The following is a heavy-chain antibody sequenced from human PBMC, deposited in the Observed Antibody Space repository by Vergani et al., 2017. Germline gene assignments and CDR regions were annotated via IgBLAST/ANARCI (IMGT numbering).Heavy chain of an antibody. CDR3: ASAYSSSWYTY. CDR1: GGSISSYY. J-gene: IGHJ4*02. V-gene: IGHV4-59*01. D-gene: IGHD6-13*01. CDR2: IYYSGST. Sequence: QVQLQESGPGLVKPSETLSLTCTVSGGSISSYYWSWIRQPPGEGLEWIGDIYYSGSTNYNTSLKSRVTISVDTSKNQFSLKLSSVTAADTAVNYCASAYSSSWYTYWGQGTLVTVSS.